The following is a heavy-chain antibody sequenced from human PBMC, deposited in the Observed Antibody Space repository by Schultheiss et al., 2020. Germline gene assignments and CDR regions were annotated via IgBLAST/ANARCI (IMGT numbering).Heavy chain of an antibody. D-gene: IGHD3-9*01. V-gene: IGHV4-39*01. CDR3: ARQHSPLRYFDWSLPYYYYGMDV. CDR1: GGSISSSSYY. Sequence: SQTLSLTCTVSGGSISSSSYYWGWIRQPPGKGLEWIGSIYYSGSTYYNPSLKSRVTIFVDTSKNQFSLKLSSVTAADTAVYYCARQHSPLRYFDWSLPYYYYGMDVWGQGTTVTVSS. J-gene: IGHJ6*02. CDR2: IYYSGST.